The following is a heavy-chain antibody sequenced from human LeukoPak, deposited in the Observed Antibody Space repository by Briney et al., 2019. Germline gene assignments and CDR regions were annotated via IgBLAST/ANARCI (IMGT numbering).Heavy chain of an antibody. V-gene: IGHV3-7*01. CDR1: GFTFSTYW. CDR3: ATQGFYDSSGYYYLQY. Sequence: PGGSLRLSCAASGFTFSTYWMSWVRQALGKGLEWVANIKQDGSDKYYVDSVRGRFTISRDNAKNSLSLQMNSLRAEDTAVYYCATQGFYDSSGYYYLQYWGQGTLVTVSS. D-gene: IGHD3-22*01. CDR2: IKQDGSDK. J-gene: IGHJ4*02.